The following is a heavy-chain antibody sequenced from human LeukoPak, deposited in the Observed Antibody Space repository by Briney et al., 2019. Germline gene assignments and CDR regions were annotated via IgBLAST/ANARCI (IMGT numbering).Heavy chain of an antibody. J-gene: IGHJ4*02. CDR1: GFTFDDYA. CDR3: ARVGSSSWYEDY. Sequence: GGSLRLSCAASGFTFDDYAMHWVRQAPGKGLEWVSGISWNSGSIGYADSVKGRFTISRDNAKNSLYLQMNSLRTEDTAVYYCARVGSSSWYEDYWGQGTLVTVSS. CDR2: ISWNSGSI. D-gene: IGHD6-13*01. V-gene: IGHV3-9*01.